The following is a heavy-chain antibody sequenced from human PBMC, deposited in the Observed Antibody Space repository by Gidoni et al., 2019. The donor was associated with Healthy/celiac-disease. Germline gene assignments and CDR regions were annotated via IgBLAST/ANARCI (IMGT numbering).Heavy chain of an antibody. Sequence: QVQLVESGGGVVQPGRSLRLSCAASGFTFDSYPMHWVRQAPGKGLEWVAVISYDGSNKYYADSVKGRFTISRDNSKNTLYLQMNSLRAEDTAVYYCARADTYDSSGPRTYYYYGMDVWGQGTTVTVSS. CDR2: ISYDGSNK. V-gene: IGHV3-30-3*01. CDR3: ARADTYDSSGPRTYYYYGMDV. D-gene: IGHD3-22*01. J-gene: IGHJ6*02. CDR1: GFTFDSYP.